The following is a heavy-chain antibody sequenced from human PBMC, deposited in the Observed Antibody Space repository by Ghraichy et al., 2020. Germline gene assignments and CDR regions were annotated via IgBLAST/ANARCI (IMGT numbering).Heavy chain of an antibody. CDR3: VKYYCSSTTCRGGHYHGMDV. CDR1: GFTFSNYP. CDR2: TGHSGGDT. D-gene: IGHD2-2*01. V-gene: IGHV3-23*01. Sequence: GGSLRLSCAASGFTFSNYPMSWVRQAPGKGLEWVSGTGHSGGDTYYADSVQGRFTISRDNSKNTLFLQMNGLRAEDTAVYYCVKYYCSSTTCRGGHYHGMDVWGQGTTVTVSS. J-gene: IGHJ6*02.